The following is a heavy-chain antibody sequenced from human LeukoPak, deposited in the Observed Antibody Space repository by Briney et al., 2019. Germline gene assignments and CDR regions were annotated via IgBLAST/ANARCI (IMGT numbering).Heavy chain of an antibody. CDR1: GGSISSYY. D-gene: IGHD3-3*01. V-gene: IGHV4-59*01. CDR3: ERGVPEYYDFWSGYFYYFDY. J-gene: IGHJ4*02. Sequence: NPSETLSLTCTVSGGSISSYYWSWIRQPPGKGLEWIGYIYYSGSTNYNPSLKSRVTISVDTSKNQFSLKLTSVTAADTAVYYCERGVPEYYDFWSGYFYYFDYWGQGTLVTVSS. CDR2: IYYSGST.